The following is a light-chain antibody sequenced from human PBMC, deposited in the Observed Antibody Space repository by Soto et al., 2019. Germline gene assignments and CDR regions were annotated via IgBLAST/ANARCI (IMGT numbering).Light chain of an antibody. CDR1: QSVTSTS. Sequence: EIVLTQSPGTLSLSPGERATLSCRASQSVTSTSLAWYIQKAGQTPRLLIYGASNRATGIPDRFSGRGSGTDFTLTISRLEPEDFAVYYCQQYDSSSATFGRGTRLEIK. J-gene: IGKJ5*01. CDR3: QQYDSSSAT. V-gene: IGKV3-20*01. CDR2: GAS.